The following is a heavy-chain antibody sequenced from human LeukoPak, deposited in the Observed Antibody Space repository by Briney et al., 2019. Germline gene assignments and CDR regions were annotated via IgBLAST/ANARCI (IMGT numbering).Heavy chain of an antibody. D-gene: IGHD6-19*01. Sequence: GGSLRLSCAASGFTFSSYGMHWVRQAPGKGLEWVAFIRYDGSNKYYADSVKGRFTISRDNSKNTLYLQMNSLRAEDTAVYYCAKDGGGDKSSGWYWDLSNYYYYYYMDVWGKGTTVTISS. V-gene: IGHV3-30*02. CDR3: AKDGGGDKSSGWYWDLSNYYYYYYMDV. J-gene: IGHJ6*03. CDR2: IRYDGSNK. CDR1: GFTFSSYG.